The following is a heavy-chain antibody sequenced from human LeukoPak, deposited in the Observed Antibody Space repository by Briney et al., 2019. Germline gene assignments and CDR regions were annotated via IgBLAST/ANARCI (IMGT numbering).Heavy chain of an antibody. CDR2: IKQEGSEK. CDR1: GFTFSSYW. D-gene: IGHD3-9*01. J-gene: IGHJ6*04. V-gene: IGHV3-7*03. CDR3: ARDLCVGYDILTGYCYYYGMDV. Sequence: GGSLRLSCAASGFTFSSYWTSWVRQAPGNGLEWEANIKQEGSEKYYVDSVKGRFTISRDNAKNSLYLQMNSLRAEDTAVYYCARDLCVGYDILTGYCYYYGMDVWGKGTTVTVSS.